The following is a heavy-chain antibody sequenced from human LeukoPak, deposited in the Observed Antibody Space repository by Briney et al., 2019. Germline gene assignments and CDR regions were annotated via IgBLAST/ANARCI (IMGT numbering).Heavy chain of an antibody. CDR1: GYTFTSYG. V-gene: IGHV1-18*01. D-gene: IGHD1-26*01. CDR2: ISAYNGKT. CDR3: ARDIATIVHQD. J-gene: IGHJ4*02. Sequence: ASVKVPCKASGYTFTSYGISWVRQAPGQGLEWMGWISAYNGKTNYVQKFQGRVTMTTDTSTTTAYMELRSLRSDDTAMYYCARDIATIVHQDWGQGTLVTVSS.